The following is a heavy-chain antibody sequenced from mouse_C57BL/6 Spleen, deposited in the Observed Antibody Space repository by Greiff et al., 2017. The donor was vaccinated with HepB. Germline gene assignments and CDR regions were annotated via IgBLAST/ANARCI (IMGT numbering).Heavy chain of an antibody. CDR1: GYSITSGYY. Sequence: EVQVVESGPGLVKPSQSLSLTCSVTGYSITSGYYWNWIRQFPGNKLEWMGYISYDGSNNYNPSLKNRISITRDTSKNQFFLKLNSVTTEDTATYYCARGDYYGSYWYFDVWGTGTTVTVSS. V-gene: IGHV3-6*01. CDR3: ARGDYYGSYWYFDV. J-gene: IGHJ1*03. D-gene: IGHD1-1*01. CDR2: ISYDGSN.